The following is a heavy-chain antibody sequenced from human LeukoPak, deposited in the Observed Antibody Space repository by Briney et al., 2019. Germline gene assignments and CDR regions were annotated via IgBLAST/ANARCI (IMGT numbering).Heavy chain of an antibody. J-gene: IGHJ4*02. CDR1: GFTFSRYS. Sequence: GGSLRLSCAASGFTFSRYSMHWVRQAPGKGLVWVSRINSDGSTTSYAGSVRGRFTISRDNAENTLYLQMNSLRAEDTAVYYCASDGVVVAGNQFDYWGQGTLVTVSS. CDR2: INSDGSTT. V-gene: IGHV3-74*01. D-gene: IGHD6-19*01. CDR3: ASDGVVVAGNQFDY.